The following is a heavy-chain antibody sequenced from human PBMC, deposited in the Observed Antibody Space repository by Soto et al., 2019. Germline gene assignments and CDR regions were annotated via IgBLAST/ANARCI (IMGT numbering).Heavy chain of an antibody. CDR2: ISPNSGNI. V-gene: IGHV1-18*01. CDR3: VNVRGSNSWPSRDV. D-gene: IGHD3-10*01. CDR1: GYTFTRNG. J-gene: IGHJ6*02. Sequence: QVHLVQSGAEVKKPGASVNVSCKTSGYTFTRNGISWVRQAPGQGLEWMGWISPNSGNIKYAQKLQGRVIMTTDTSTSTAHLGLRRLRSDDAAVYYCVNVRGSNSWPSRDVWGPGTTVTVSS.